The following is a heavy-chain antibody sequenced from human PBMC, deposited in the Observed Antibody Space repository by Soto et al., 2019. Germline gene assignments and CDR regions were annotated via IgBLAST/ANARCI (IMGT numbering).Heavy chain of an antibody. CDR3: ARDGYCSSTSCSDGMDV. CDR1: GYTFTSYG. J-gene: IGHJ6*02. CDR2: ISAYNGNT. V-gene: IGHV1-18*01. Sequence: ASVKVSCKASGYTFTSYGISWVRQAPGQGLEWMGWISAYNGNTNYAQKLQGRVTMTTDTSTSTAYMELRSLRSDDTAVYYCARDGYCSSTSCSDGMDVCGQGTTVTVYS. D-gene: IGHD2-2*03.